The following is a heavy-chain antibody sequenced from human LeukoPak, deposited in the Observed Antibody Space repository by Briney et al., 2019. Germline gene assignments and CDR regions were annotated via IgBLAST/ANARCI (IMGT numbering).Heavy chain of an antibody. Sequence: GSLRLSCAASGFTFSSYAMSWVGQAPGKGLEWVSSISSSSSYIYYADSLKGRFTISRDNAKNSLYLQMNSLRAEDTAVYFCARGPGSGWYQYWGQGTLVTVS. J-gene: IGHJ4*02. V-gene: IGHV3-21*01. CDR3: ARGPGSGWYQY. D-gene: IGHD6-19*01. CDR2: ISSSSSYI. CDR1: GFTFSSYA.